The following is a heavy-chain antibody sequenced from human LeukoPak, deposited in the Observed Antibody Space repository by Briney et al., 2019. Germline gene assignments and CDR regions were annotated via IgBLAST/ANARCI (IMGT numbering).Heavy chain of an antibody. D-gene: IGHD2-21*02. CDR1: GYTFTDYF. Sequence: ASVKVSCKASGYTFTDYFIHWVRQAPGQGLEWMGWINPNIGDASYAQKFQDRVTMTQDRSINTAYMELSRLTSDDTAVYYCARMALDGGDSTGFDSWGQGTLVTVSS. CDR2: INPNIGDA. V-gene: IGHV1-2*02. J-gene: IGHJ5*01. CDR3: ARMALDGGDSTGFDS.